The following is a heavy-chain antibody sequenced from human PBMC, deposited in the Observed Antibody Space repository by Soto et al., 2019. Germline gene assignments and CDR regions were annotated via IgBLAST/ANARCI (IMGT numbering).Heavy chain of an antibody. D-gene: IGHD3-22*01. CDR3: AQEKTVLYYYDSSGARPFDY. Sequence: QITLKESGPTLVKPTQTLTLTCTFSGFSLSTSGVGVGWIRQPPGKALEWLALIYWDDDKRYSPSLKSRLTITKDTSKNQVVLTMTNMDPVDTATYYCAQEKTVLYYYDSSGARPFDYWGQGTLVTVSS. V-gene: IGHV2-5*02. CDR1: GFSLSTSGVG. J-gene: IGHJ4*02. CDR2: IYWDDDK.